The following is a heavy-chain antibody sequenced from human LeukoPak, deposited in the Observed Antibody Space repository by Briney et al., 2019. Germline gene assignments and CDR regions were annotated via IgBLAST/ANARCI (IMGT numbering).Heavy chain of an antibody. CDR2: ISYDGPNK. CDR1: GFTFNSYG. CDR3: AKDELPSGYSFLTDY. D-gene: IGHD5-18*01. J-gene: IGHJ4*02. V-gene: IGHV3-30*18. Sequence: GGSLRLSCAASGFTFNSYGMHWVRQAPGKGLEWVAVISYDGPNKYYADSVKGRFTIPRDDSKSTLYLQMNSLRHEDTAVYYCAKDELPSGYSFLTDYWGQGTLVTVSS.